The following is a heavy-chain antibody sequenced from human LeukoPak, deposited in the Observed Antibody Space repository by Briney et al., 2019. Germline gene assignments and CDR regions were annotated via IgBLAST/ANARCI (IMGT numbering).Heavy chain of an antibody. CDR1: GFTFSSYG. CDR2: ISYDGSNK. V-gene: IGHV3-30*03. J-gene: IGHJ6*02. CDR3: ARDSGSVNYYYGMDV. D-gene: IGHD1-26*01. Sequence: GGSLRLSCAASGFTFSSYGMHWVRQAPGKGLEWVAVISYDGSNKYYADSVKGRFTISRDNSKNTLYLQMNSLRSEDTAVYYCARDSGSVNYYYGMDVWGQGTTVTVSS.